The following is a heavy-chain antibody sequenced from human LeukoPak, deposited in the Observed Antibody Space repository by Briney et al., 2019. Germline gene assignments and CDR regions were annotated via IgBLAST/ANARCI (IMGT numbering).Heavy chain of an antibody. CDR1: GFTFSSYE. V-gene: IGHV3-48*03. Sequence: GGSLRLSCAASGFTFSSYEMNWVRQAPGKGLEWVSYISGRGSTIYYAGSVKGRFTVSRDNAKNSLYLQMNSLKAVGTAVYYCAKEDRQQWLVDYWDQGTLVTVSS. CDR3: AKEDRQQWLVDY. D-gene: IGHD6-19*01. J-gene: IGHJ4*02. CDR2: ISGRGSTI.